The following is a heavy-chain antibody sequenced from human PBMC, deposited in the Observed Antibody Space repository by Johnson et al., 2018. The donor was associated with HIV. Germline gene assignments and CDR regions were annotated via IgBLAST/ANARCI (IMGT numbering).Heavy chain of an antibody. Sequence: QVQLVESGGGLVKPGGSLRLSCAASGFTFSDYYMGWIRQAPGKGLEWISYISITGNTIYYADSVKGRFTISRDNAKNSLYLQMNSLRVEDPAVYYCAREAVTLRGWGLVFDIWGRGTVVTVSS. CDR1: GFTFSDYY. J-gene: IGHJ3*02. CDR2: ISITGNTI. D-gene: IGHD1-26*01. V-gene: IGHV3-11*04. CDR3: AREAVTLRGWGLVFDI.